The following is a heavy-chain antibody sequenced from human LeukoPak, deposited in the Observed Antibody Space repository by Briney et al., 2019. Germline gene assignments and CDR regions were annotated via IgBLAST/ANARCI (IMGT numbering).Heavy chain of an antibody. D-gene: IGHD6-13*01. J-gene: IGHJ4*02. V-gene: IGHV3-7*01. CDR3: ARGSTASAGTEDY. CDR1: GFTFGDYA. Sequence: GGSLRLSCTGSGFTFGDYAMTWVRQAPGKGLEWVANIKEDGSEKYYVDSVKGRFTISRVNTKNSLYLQMNSLRAEDTAVYYCARGSTASAGTEDYWGQGTLVTVSS. CDR2: IKEDGSEK.